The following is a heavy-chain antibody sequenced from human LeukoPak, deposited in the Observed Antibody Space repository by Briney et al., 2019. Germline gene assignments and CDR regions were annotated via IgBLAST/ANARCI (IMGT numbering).Heavy chain of an antibody. D-gene: IGHD4-11*01. Sequence: GASVKVSCTASGYSFNNYDINWVRQAPGQGLEWMGWMNPNSGNTGYAQNFRGRVTMTRTTSIKTAYMTLSGLTSDDTAVYYCVRGDKADYSDYVMWGQGTLVTVSS. V-gene: IGHV1-8*01. CDR2: MNPNSGNT. CDR3: VRGDKADYSDYVM. J-gene: IGHJ4*02. CDR1: GYSFNNYD.